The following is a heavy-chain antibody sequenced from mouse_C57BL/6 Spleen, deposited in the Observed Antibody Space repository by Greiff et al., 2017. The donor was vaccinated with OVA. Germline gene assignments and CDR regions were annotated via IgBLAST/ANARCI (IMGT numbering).Heavy chain of an antibody. J-gene: IGHJ4*01. CDR2: IYPGDGDT. D-gene: IGHD2-2*01. Sequence: VQLQQSGPELVKPGASVKISCKASGYAFSSSWMNWVKQRPGKGLEWIGRIYPGDGDTNYNGKFKGKATLTADKSSSTAYMQLSSLTSEDSAVYFCAREGMVKDAMDYWGQGTSVTVSS. CDR3: AREGMVKDAMDY. CDR1: GYAFSSSW. V-gene: IGHV1-82*01.